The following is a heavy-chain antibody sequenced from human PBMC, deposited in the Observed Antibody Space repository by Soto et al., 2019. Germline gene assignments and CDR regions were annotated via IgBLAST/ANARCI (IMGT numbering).Heavy chain of an antibody. V-gene: IGHV1-69*06. CDR2: IIPLLRTV. D-gene: IGHD6-25*01. J-gene: IGHJ6*02. CDR3: ARDPVELFGYMDV. Sequence: QEELVQSGAEVKKPGSSVNVSCKASGGTFASYSITWVRQAPGQRLEWMGEIIPLLRTVNYAQQFQGRVTITGDRSTSTVYMALSRLRSDDTAVYYCARDPVELFGYMDVWGHGTTVTVS. CDR1: GGTFASYS.